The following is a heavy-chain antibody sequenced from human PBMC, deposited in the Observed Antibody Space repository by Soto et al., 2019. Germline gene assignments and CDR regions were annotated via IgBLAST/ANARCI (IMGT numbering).Heavy chain of an antibody. J-gene: IGHJ5*02. V-gene: IGHV1-69*13. CDR1: GGTFSSYA. Sequence: SVKVSCKACGGTFSSYAISWVRQAPGQGLEWMGGIIPIFGTANYAQKFQGRVTITADESTSTAYMELSSLRSEDTAVYYCARVYCSGGSCENWFEPWGQGTLVTVSS. D-gene: IGHD2-15*01. CDR3: ARVYCSGGSCENWFEP. CDR2: IIPIFGTA.